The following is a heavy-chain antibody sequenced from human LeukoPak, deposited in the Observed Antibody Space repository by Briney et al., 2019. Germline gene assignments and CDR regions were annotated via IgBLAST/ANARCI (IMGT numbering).Heavy chain of an antibody. J-gene: IGHJ3*02. D-gene: IGHD3-10*01. CDR2: IYYSGST. V-gene: IGHV4-59*12. Sequence: PSETLSLTCTVSGGSISSYYWSWIRQPPGKGLEWIGYIYYSGSTNYNPSLKSRVTISVDTSKNQFSLKLSSVTAADTAVYYCARGNAMVHDAFDIWGQGTMVTVSS. CDR3: ARGNAMVHDAFDI. CDR1: GGSISSYY.